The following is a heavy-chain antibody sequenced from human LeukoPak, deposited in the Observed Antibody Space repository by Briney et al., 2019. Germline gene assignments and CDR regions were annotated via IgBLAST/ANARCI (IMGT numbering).Heavy chain of an antibody. Sequence: GGSLRLSCSASGFTFSSYAMSWVRQAPGKGLEWVSTFGERGSSAYYADSVKGRFTISRDNAKNTLYLQMNSLRAEDTAVYYCSRGVPWWFDPWGQGTLVTVSS. CDR1: GFTFSSYA. CDR2: FGERGSSA. CDR3: SRGVPWWFDP. D-gene: IGHD1-1*01. J-gene: IGHJ5*02. V-gene: IGHV3-23*01.